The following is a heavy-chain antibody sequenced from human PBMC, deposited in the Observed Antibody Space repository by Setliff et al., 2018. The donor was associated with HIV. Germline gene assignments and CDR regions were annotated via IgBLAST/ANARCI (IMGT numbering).Heavy chain of an antibody. J-gene: IGHJ4*02. CDR1: GGSISSSSYY. V-gene: IGHV4-39*07. CDR3: ARAPGYSYSFYFDS. Sequence: SETLSLTCTVSGGSISSSSYYWGWIRQPPGNGLEWIGSIYYSGSTYYNPSLKSRVTISVDTSKNQFSLKLSSVTAADTAVYYCARAPGYSYSFYFDSWGQGTLVTVS. D-gene: IGHD5-18*01. CDR2: IYYSGST.